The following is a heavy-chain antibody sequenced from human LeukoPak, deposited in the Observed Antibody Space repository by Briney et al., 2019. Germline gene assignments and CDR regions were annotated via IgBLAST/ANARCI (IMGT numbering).Heavy chain of an antibody. J-gene: IGHJ4*02. D-gene: IGHD3-9*01. CDR2: ISSSGSTI. Sequence: LGGSLRLSCAASGFTFSDYCMSWIRQAPGKGLEWVSYISSSGSTIYYADSVKGRFTISRDNAKNSLYLQMNSLRAEDTAVYYCARVTDYYDILTGYYSYYFDYWGQGTLVTVSS. V-gene: IGHV3-11*01. CDR1: GFTFSDYC. CDR3: ARVTDYYDILTGYYSYYFDY.